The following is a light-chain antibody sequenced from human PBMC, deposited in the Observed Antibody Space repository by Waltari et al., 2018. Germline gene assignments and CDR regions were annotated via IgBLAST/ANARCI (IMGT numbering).Light chain of an antibody. CDR1: QSLSLY. Sequence: EIVLTQSPGTLSLSPGERATLSCRASQSLSLYLAWSQQKPGRAPRLLLYHASSRATGVPDRFSGSGSGTDFSLTISRLEPEDFAVYYCQHYVSLPVTFGQGTKVEIK. CDR2: HAS. V-gene: IGKV3-20*01. J-gene: IGKJ1*01. CDR3: QHYVSLPVT.